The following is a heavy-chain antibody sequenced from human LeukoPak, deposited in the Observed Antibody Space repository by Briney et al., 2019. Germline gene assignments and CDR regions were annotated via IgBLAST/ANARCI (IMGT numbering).Heavy chain of an antibody. Sequence: GGSLRLSCAASGCTFSSYAMSWVRQAPGKGLEWVSAISGSGGSTYYADSVKGRFTISRDNSKNTLYLQMNSLRAEDTAVYYCAKGLRGYSYGYADYWGQGTLVTVSS. J-gene: IGHJ4*02. D-gene: IGHD5-18*01. CDR2: ISGSGGST. V-gene: IGHV3-23*01. CDR3: AKGLRGYSYGYADY. CDR1: GCTFSSYA.